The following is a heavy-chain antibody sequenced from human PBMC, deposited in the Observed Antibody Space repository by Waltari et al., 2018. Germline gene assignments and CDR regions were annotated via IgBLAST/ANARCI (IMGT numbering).Heavy chain of an antibody. CDR2: IKQDGSDI. V-gene: IGHV3-7*01. D-gene: IGHD3-10*01. CDR1: GFTFSDYW. Sequence: EVQLVESGGGLVQPGGSLRLSCLVSGFTFSDYWMSWVRQAPGKGGEWVANIKQDGSDIYNADSVKGRFTISRDNAKNSLYLQMNSLRAEDTAVYYCARDVGNVGGNYWGQRTLVTVSS. CDR3: ARDVGNVGGNY. J-gene: IGHJ4*02.